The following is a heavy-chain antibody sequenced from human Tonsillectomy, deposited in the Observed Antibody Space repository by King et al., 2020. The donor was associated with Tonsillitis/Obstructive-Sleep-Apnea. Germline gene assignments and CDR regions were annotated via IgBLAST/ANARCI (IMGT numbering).Heavy chain of an antibody. CDR1: GGSFSGYY. J-gene: IGHJ3*02. CDR2: INHSGST. CDR3: ARGLTVTTEEAGEI. D-gene: IGHD4-17*01. Sequence: VQLQQWGTGLLKPWETLSLTCAVYGGSFSGYYWSWIRQPPEKGLEWIGEINHSGSTNYIPSLKSRVTISLDTSKNQFSLKLSSVTAADTAVYYCARGLTVTTEEAGEIWGQGTRVT. V-gene: IGHV4-34*01.